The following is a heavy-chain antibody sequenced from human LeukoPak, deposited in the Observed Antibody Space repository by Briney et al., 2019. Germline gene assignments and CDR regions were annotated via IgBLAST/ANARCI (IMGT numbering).Heavy chain of an antibody. CDR1: GFTFSGYS. J-gene: IGHJ1*01. D-gene: IGHD2-15*01. Sequence: GGSLRLSCAASGFTFSGYSMNWVRQAPGKGPEWVSYISSSSSTIYYADSVKGRFTISRDNAKNSLYLQMNSLRAEDTAVYYCAVCSGGSCYQEYFHHWGQGTLVTVSS. CDR2: ISSSSSTI. CDR3: AVCSGGSCYQEYFHH. V-gene: IGHV3-48*04.